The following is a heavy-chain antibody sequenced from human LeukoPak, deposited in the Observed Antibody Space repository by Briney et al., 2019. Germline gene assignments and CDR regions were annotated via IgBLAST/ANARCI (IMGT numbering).Heavy chain of an antibody. J-gene: IGHJ4*02. D-gene: IGHD3-16*02. CDR2: IYHSGST. V-gene: IGHV4-39*07. Sequence: PSQTLSLTCTVSGGSISSGSYYWGWIRQPPGKGLEWIGSIYHSGSTYYNPSLKSRVTISVDTSKNQFSLKLSSVTAADTAVYYCARGTVAGRAVTFGGVIVLRSYYFDYWGQGTLVTVSS. CDR1: GGSISSGSYY. CDR3: ARGTVAGRAVTFGGVIVLRSYYFDY.